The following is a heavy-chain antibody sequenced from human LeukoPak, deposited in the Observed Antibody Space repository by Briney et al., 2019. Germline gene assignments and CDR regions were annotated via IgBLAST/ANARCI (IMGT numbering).Heavy chain of an antibody. CDR3: AAYYYDSSGYIDY. CDR1: GGSLSSYY. V-gene: IGHV4-59*01. D-gene: IGHD3-22*01. Sequence: SETLSLTCTVSGGSLSSYYWSWIRQPPGKGLEWIGYIYYSGSTNYNPSLKSRVTISVDTSKNQFSLKLSSVTAADTAVYYCAAYYYDSSGYIDYWGQGTLVTVSS. J-gene: IGHJ4*02. CDR2: IYYSGST.